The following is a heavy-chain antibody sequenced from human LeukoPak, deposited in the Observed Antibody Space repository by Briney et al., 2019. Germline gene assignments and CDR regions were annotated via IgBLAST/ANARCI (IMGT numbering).Heavy chain of an antibody. CDR1: GGSFSGYY. D-gene: IGHD3-10*01. V-gene: IGHV4-34*01. CDR3: ARGGRKWRKLLWFGELGPRDY. J-gene: IGHJ4*02. Sequence: NTSETLSLTCAVYGGSFSGYYWSWIRQPPGKGLEWIGEINHSGSTNYNPSLKRRVTISVDTSKNQFSLKLSSVTAADTAVYYCARGGRKWRKLLWFGELGPRDYWGQGTLVTVSS. CDR2: INHSGST.